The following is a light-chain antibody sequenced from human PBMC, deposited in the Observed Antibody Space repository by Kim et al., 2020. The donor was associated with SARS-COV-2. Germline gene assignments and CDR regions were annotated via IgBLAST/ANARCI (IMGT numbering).Light chain of an antibody. CDR1: RSDIGFYYY. J-gene: IGLJ2*01. CDR3: SSYAGNNNVI. CDR2: EVT. Sequence: QSVLTQPRSASGSPGQSVTISCTGTRSDIGFYYYVSWYQQHPGKAPKLMIYEVTKRPSGVPDRFSGSKSGNTASLTVSGLQAEDEADYYCSSYAGNNNVIFGGGTQLTVL. V-gene: IGLV2-8*01.